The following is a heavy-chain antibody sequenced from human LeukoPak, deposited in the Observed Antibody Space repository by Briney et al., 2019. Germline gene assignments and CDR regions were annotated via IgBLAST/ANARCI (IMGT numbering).Heavy chain of an antibody. CDR1: GGSISSGSYY. Sequence: SETLSLTCTVSGGSISSGSYYWSWIRQPAGKGLEWIGRIYTSGSTNYNPSLKSRVTISVDTSKNQLSLKLSSVTAADTAVYYCARDAGWSGSDAFDIWDQGTMVTVSS. V-gene: IGHV4-61*02. CDR2: IYTSGST. CDR3: ARDAGWSGSDAFDI. D-gene: IGHD3-3*01. J-gene: IGHJ3*02.